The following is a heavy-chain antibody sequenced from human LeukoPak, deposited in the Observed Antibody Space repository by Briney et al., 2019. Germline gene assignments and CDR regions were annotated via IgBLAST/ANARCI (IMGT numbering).Heavy chain of an antibody. D-gene: IGHD3-10*01. CDR1: GFTFSSYA. CDR3: ARDPAPMVRGVIDY. CDR2: ISYDGSNK. V-gene: IGHV3-30-3*01. Sequence: PGGSLRLSCAASGFTFSSYAMHWVRQAPGEGLEWVAVISYDGSNKYYADSVKGRFTISRDNSKNTLYLQMNSLRAEDTAVYYCARDPAPMVRGVIDYWGLGTLVTVSS. J-gene: IGHJ4*02.